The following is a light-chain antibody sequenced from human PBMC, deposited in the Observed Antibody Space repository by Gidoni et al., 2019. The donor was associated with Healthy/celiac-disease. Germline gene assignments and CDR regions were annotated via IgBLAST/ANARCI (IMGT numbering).Light chain of an antibody. CDR3: MQALQTPQVT. CDR1: QSLLHSNGYNY. CDR2: LGS. Sequence: DIVMTQSPLSLPVTPGEPASISCRSSQSLLHSNGYNYLDWYLQKPGQSPQLLIYLGSNRASGVPDRFSGSGSGTDFTLKISRVEAEDVGVYYCMQALQTPQVTFXQXTRLXIK. V-gene: IGKV2-28*01. J-gene: IGKJ5*01.